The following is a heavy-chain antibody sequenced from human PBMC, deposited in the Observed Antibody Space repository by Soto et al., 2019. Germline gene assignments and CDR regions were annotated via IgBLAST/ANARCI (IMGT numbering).Heavy chain of an antibody. CDR1: GFSFNRHS. Sequence: PGGSLRLSCVASGFSFNRHSISWVRQAPGKGLEWVSSISSSSSYIYYADSVQGRFTISRDNAKNSLWLQMNSLRPEDTAVYYCARVGPSTVYYYYGMDVWRQGTTVTVSS. J-gene: IGHJ6*02. CDR2: ISSSSSYI. CDR3: ARVGPSTVYYYYGMDV. V-gene: IGHV3-21*01. D-gene: IGHD3-3*01.